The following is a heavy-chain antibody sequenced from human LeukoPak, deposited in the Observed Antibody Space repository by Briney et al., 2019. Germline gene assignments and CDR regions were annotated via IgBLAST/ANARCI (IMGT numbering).Heavy chain of an antibody. J-gene: IGHJ4*02. CDR3: AKDRSTILMIYATDY. CDR2: ISYDGNEK. V-gene: IGHV3-30*18. Sequence: QPGGSLRLSCAASGFTFSTFGLHWVRQAPGKGLEWVAVISYDGNEKHYADSVKGRFTISRDNSKNTLYLQMSSLRAEDTALYYCAKDRSTILMIYATDYWGQGTLVTVSS. D-gene: IGHD5/OR15-5a*01. CDR1: GFTFSTFG.